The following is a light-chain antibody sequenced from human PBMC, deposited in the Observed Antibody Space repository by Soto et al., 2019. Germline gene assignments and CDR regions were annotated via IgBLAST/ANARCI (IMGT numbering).Light chain of an antibody. CDR2: DNN. V-gene: IGLV1-51*01. CDR1: IXNIGNNY. Sequence: QSVLTQPPSVSAAPGQRVSISCSGSIXNIGNNYVSWYQQLPGTAPKLLIYDNNIRPSGIPDRFSGSKSGTSATLGITGLQTGDDADYYCGTWDSSLSVVVLGTGTKLTVL. J-gene: IGLJ1*01. CDR3: GTWDSSLSVVV.